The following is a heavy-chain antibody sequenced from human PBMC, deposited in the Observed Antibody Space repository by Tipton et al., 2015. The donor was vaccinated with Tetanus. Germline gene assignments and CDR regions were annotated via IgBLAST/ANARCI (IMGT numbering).Heavy chain of an antibody. CDR2: INPNSGAT. Sequence: QLVQSGPEVKKPGASVKVSCKASGYTFTSYGISWVRQAPGQGLEWMGWINPNSGATNYVQKFQGRVTMTRDTSISTAYMELSSLRSDDTAVYYCARERHLDYWGQGTLVTVSS. J-gene: IGHJ4*02. V-gene: IGHV1-2*02. D-gene: IGHD1-1*01. CDR3: ARERHLDY. CDR1: GYTFTSYG.